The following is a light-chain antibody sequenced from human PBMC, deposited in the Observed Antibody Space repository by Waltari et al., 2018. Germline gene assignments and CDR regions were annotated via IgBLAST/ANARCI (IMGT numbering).Light chain of an antibody. CDR3: QPYYSTRYT. CDR2: AAS. Sequence: DIQMTQSPSSLSASLGDRVTITCRARQGISNSLAWYQHKPGKAPKLLLYAASRLETGVPTRFRCSGSGTDFTLTIRRLQPEDFATYYCQPYYSTRYTFGQGTKLEIK. J-gene: IGKJ2*01. CDR1: QGISNS. V-gene: IGKV1-NL1*01.